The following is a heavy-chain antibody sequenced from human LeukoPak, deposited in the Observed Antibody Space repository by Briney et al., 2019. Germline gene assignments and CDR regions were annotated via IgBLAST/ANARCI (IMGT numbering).Heavy chain of an antibody. D-gene: IGHD3-10*02. Sequence: QAGGSLRLSCAASGFTFSSYAMSWVRQAPGKGLEWVAVISYDGSNKYYADSVKGRFTISRDNSKNTLYLQMNSLRAEDTAVYYCAKDLSGYVEYPGYWGQGTLVTVSS. CDR2: ISYDGSNK. V-gene: IGHV3-30*18. CDR1: GFTFSSYA. J-gene: IGHJ4*02. CDR3: AKDLSGYVEYPGY.